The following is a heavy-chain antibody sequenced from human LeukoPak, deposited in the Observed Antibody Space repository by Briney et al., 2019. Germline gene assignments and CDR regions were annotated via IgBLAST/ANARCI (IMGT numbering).Heavy chain of an antibody. Sequence: ASVKVSCKASGYTFTSYAMNWVRQAPGQGLEWMGWINTNTGNPTYAQGFTGRFVFSLDTSVSTAYLQISSLKAEDTAVYYCASFRCSGSYYWFDPWGQGTLVTVSS. D-gene: IGHD1-26*01. J-gene: IGHJ5*02. V-gene: IGHV7-4-1*02. CDR3: ASFRCSGSYYWFDP. CDR1: GYTFTSYA. CDR2: INTNTGNP.